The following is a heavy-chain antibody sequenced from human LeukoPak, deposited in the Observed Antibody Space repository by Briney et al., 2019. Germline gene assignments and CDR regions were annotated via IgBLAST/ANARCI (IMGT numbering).Heavy chain of an antibody. CDR2: ISGNGGST. CDR3: AELGITMIGGV. D-gene: IGHD3-10*02. Sequence: GGSLRLSCAASGFPFSSYTMNWVRQTPGKGLEWVSSISGNGGSTYYADSVKGRFTISRDNSKNTLYLQMNSLRAEDTAVYYCAELGITMIGGVWGKGTTVTISS. CDR1: GFPFSSYT. V-gene: IGHV3-23*01. J-gene: IGHJ6*04.